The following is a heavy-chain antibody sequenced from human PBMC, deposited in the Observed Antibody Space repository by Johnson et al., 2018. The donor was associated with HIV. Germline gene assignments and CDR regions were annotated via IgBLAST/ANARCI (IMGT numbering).Heavy chain of an antibody. V-gene: IGHV3-30*02. CDR2: IRYDGSNK. CDR3: AKDWNNWNYGVPDAFDI. CDR1: GFTFSSYG. Sequence: QVQLVESGGGVAQPGGSLRLSCVASGFTFSSYGMHWVRQAPGKGLERVAFIRYDGSNKYYADSVKGRFTISRDNSKNTLYLQMNSLRAEDTAIYYCAKDWNNWNYGVPDAFDIWGQG. D-gene: IGHD1-7*01. J-gene: IGHJ3*02.